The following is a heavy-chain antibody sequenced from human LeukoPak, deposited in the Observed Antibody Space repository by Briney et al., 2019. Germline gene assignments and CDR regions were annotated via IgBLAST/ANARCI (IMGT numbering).Heavy chain of an antibody. Sequence: ASVKVSCKASGYTFTSYYMHWVRQAPGQGLEWMGIINPSGGSTSYAQKFQGRVTMTRDTSTSTVYMELSSLRSEDTAAYYCARSQGSVWYYYGSGSSYDYWGQGTLVTVSS. CDR2: INPSGGST. D-gene: IGHD3-10*01. CDR3: ARSQGSVWYYYGSGSSYDY. V-gene: IGHV1-46*01. J-gene: IGHJ4*02. CDR1: GYTFTSYY.